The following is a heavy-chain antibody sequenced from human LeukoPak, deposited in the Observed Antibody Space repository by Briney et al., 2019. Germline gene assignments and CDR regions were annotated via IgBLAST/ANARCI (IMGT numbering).Heavy chain of an antibody. CDR2: IYYSGST. Sequence: SETLSLTCTVSGGSISSYYWSWIRQPPGKGLEWIGYIYYSGSTNYNPSLKSRVTISVGTSKNQFSLKLSSVTAADTAVYYCARDRTAMVSGFRYYYYGMDVWGKGTTVTVSS. J-gene: IGHJ6*04. D-gene: IGHD5-18*01. V-gene: IGHV4-59*01. CDR1: GGSISSYY. CDR3: ARDRTAMVSGFRYYYYGMDV.